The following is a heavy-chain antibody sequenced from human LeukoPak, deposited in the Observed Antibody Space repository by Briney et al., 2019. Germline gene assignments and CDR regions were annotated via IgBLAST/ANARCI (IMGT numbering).Heavy chain of an antibody. D-gene: IGHD1/OR15-1a*01. CDR1: GFTVSSNY. CDR2: MSASGSHT. J-gene: IGHJ4*02. V-gene: IGHV3-23*01. CDR3: AKVRSGNNYYFDY. Sequence: QTGGSLRLSCAASGFTVSSNYMSWVRQAPGKGLEWVSGMSASGSHTHSADFVKGRFTISRDNFKNTLYLQMNGLRVEDTAVYYCAKVRSGNNYYFDYWGQGTLVTVSS.